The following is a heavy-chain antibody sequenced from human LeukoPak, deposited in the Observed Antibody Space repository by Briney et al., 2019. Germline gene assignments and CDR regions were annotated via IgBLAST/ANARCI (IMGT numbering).Heavy chain of an antibody. CDR2: ISTGSTYI. J-gene: IGHJ4*02. V-gene: IGHV3-21*01. Sequence: GGSLTLSCAASGFTFSSYSMNCVRQAPGKGLGWVSSISTGSTYIYHAASVKGRFSISRENAKNSLYLQMNSLRAEDTAVYYCASTYYYDTQDWGQGTLVTVSS. CDR3: ASTYYYDTQD. D-gene: IGHD3-22*01. CDR1: GFTFSSYS.